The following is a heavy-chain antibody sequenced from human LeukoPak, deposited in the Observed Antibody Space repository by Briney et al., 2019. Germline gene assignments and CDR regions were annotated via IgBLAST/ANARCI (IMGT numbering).Heavy chain of an antibody. CDR1: GGTFSSYA. D-gene: IGHD6-13*01. CDR3: ARVERGSSWYFNYFDN. CDR2: IIPVFGTP. Sequence: ASVKVSCKASGGTFSSYAISWVRQAPGQGLEWMGGIIPVFGTPKYAQKFQGRVTITADESTSTANMELSSLRSEDTAVYYCARVERGSSWYFNYFDNWGQGTLVTVSS. J-gene: IGHJ4*02. V-gene: IGHV1-69*01.